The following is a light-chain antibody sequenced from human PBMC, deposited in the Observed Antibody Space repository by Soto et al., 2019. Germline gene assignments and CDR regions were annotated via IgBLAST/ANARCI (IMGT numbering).Light chain of an antibody. V-gene: IGLV1-40*01. CDR2: GNS. CDR3: ESYDNGLRRVV. CDR1: SSNIGAGYD. Sequence: QSVLTQPPSVSGSPGQRVTISCTGSSSNIGAGYDVHWYQQLPGTAPKLLIYGNSNRPSGVPDRFSGAKSGTSASLAITGLQGEKEGVYYSESYDNGLRRVVLGGGPNLTFL. J-gene: IGLJ2*01.